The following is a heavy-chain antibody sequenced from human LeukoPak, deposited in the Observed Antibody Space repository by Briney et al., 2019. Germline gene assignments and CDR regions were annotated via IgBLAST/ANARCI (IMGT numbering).Heavy chain of an antibody. CDR1: GFTFSSYG. CDR2: TSTSGGRT. V-gene: IGHV3-23*01. J-gene: IGHJ4*02. CDR3: AKDPTDFDSSGQTYFDY. Sequence: GGTLRLSCAASGFTFSSYGMSWVRQAPGKGLEWVSATSTSGGRTFYADSVKGRFTISRDNSKNTLYLQMNSLKAEDTAIYYCAKDPTDFDSSGQTYFDYWGQGTLVTVSS. D-gene: IGHD3-22*01.